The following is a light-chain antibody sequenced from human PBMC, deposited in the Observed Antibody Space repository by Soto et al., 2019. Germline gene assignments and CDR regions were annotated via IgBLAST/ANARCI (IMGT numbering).Light chain of an antibody. CDR1: QSVLYSSNNRNY. CDR2: WAS. J-gene: IGKJ2*01. Sequence: DIVMTQSPDSLAVSLGERATINCKSSQSVLYSSNNRNYLAWYQQKPRQPPKLLIYWASSRESGVPDRFSGSGSGTDFTLTISSLQAEDVAVYYCQLYYSTLYTFGQGTKLEIK. V-gene: IGKV4-1*01. CDR3: QLYYSTLYT.